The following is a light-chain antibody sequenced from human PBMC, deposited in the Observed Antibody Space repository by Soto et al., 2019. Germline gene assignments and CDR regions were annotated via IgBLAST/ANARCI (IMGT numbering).Light chain of an antibody. CDR2: TTS. V-gene: IGKV1D-12*01. J-gene: IGKJ4*01. Sequence: DIQMTQSPSSVSASVGDRVTITCRASQGINNWLAWYQQKPGEPPTLLIYTTSNLQSGVPSRFSGSGSVTDFTLTISSLQPEDFATYYCQQSNSFPLTFGVGTKVEIK. CDR1: QGINNW. CDR3: QQSNSFPLT.